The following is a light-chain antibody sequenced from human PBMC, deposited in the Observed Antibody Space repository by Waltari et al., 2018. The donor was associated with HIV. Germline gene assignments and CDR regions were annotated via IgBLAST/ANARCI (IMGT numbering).Light chain of an antibody. J-gene: IGLJ1*01. CDR3: GTWDSGLSSGV. V-gene: IGLV1-51*01. CDR2: DND. CDR1: SSTIEKND. Sequence: QSVLTQPPSLSAAPGQKVTISCSGRSSTIEKNDVPWFQQFPGTAPKLLLYDNDKRYSGIPDRVSASKSGASATLGITGLQTGDEAEYYCGTWDSGLSSGVFGSGTKVSVL.